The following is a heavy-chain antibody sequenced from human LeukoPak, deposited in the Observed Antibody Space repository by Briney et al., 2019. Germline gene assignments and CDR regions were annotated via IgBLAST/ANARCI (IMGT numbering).Heavy chain of an antibody. D-gene: IGHD2-15*01. CDR1: GYSITSGYY. J-gene: IGHJ4*02. CDR2: IYQSGNT. Sequence: SETLSLTCTVSGYSITSGYYWAWIRPSPGKGLEWIGSIYQSGNTYYNPSLKSRVIILVDTSKNQFSLQLGSVTPTDTAVYYCARAGYCSGVSCYSAVPGKYWGQGALVTVSS. CDR3: ARAGYCSGVSCYSAVPGKY. V-gene: IGHV4-38-2*02.